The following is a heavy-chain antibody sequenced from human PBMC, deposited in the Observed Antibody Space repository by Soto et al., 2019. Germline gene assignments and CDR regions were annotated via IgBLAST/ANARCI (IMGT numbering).Heavy chain of an antibody. D-gene: IGHD6-13*01. J-gene: IGHJ4*02. V-gene: IGHV5-51*01. CDR3: ARHPIAAAATYYFDY. Sequence: GESLKISCKGSGYSFTRYWLGWVRQMPGKGLEWMGIIYPGDSDTRYSPSFQGQVTISADKSISTAYLQWSSLKASDTAMYYCARHPIAAAATYYFDYWGQGTLVTVS. CDR1: GYSFTRYW. CDR2: IYPGDSDT.